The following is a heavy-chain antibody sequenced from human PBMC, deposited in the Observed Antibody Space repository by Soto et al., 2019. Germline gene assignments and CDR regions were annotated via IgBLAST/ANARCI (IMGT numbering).Heavy chain of an antibody. CDR3: ARAGQQLTAFDYYYYGMDV. J-gene: IGHJ6*02. CDR1: GYTFTSYD. CDR2: MNPNSGNT. Sequence: QVQLVQSVAEVKKHGASVKVSCKASGYTFTSYDINWVRQATGQGLEWMGWMNPNSGNTGYAQKFQGRGTMTRNTTMSTAYVEVRSLRSEATDVYYCARAGQQLTAFDYYYYGMDVWGQGTTVTVSS. D-gene: IGHD6-13*01. V-gene: IGHV1-8*01.